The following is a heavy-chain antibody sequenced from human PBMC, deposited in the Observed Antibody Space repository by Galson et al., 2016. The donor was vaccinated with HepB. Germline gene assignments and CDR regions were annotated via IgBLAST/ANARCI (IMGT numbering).Heavy chain of an antibody. CDR3: GRMDILLGFDV. Sequence: TLSLTCTVSGGSIRSGGYYWTWIRRHPGXXLEXXGYXYYSGSTRYNPSLESRVTISVDTSKSQLSLKVTSVTGADTAVYYCGRMDILLGFDVWGQGSTVTVSS. J-gene: IGHJ6*02. V-gene: IGHV4-31*03. CDR2: XYYSGST. D-gene: IGHD1-26*01. CDR1: GGSIRSGGYY.